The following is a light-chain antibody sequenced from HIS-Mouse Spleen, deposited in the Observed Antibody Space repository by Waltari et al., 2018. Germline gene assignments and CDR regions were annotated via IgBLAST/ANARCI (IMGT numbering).Light chain of an antibody. Sequence: QPVLTQPPSSSASPGESARLTCTLPSDINVGSYNIYWYQPKPGSPPRYLLYYYSDSDKGQGSGVPSRFSGSKDASANTGILLISGLQSEDEADYYCMIWPSNWVFGGGTKLTVL. CDR2: YYSDSDK. V-gene: IGLV5-37*01. J-gene: IGLJ3*02. CDR1: SDINVGSYN. CDR3: MIWPSNWV.